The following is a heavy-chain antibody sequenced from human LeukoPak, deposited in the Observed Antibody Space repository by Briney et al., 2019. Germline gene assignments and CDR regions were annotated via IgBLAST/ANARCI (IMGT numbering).Heavy chain of an antibody. V-gene: IGHV3-21*04. D-gene: IGHD2-2*01. CDR3: AKDKCSSTSCLPTWFDP. CDR1: GFTFSSYS. CDR2: ISSSSSYI. J-gene: IGHJ5*02. Sequence: GGSLRLSCAASGFTFSSYSMNWVRQAPGKGLEWVSSISSSSSYIYYADSVKGRFTISRDNAKNSLYLQMNSLRAEDTAVYYCAKDKCSSTSCLPTWFDPWGQGTLVTVSS.